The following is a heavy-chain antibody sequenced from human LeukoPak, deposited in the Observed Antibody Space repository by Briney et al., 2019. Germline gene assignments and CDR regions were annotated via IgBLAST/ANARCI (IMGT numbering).Heavy chain of an antibody. CDR3: ASSITYDWGAYFYALDV. D-gene: IGHD2/OR15-2a*01. J-gene: IGHJ6*04. CDR2: INAGNGNE. CDR1: GYSFTGFA. V-gene: IGHV1-3*01. Sequence: ASVMVSCKASGYSFTGFALHWVRQAPGQRLEWMGWINAGNGNEKYSPKFQGRVTMTRDTSAATIYMELSSLKSEDSAVYYCASSITYDWGAYFYALDVWGKGTTVTVSS.